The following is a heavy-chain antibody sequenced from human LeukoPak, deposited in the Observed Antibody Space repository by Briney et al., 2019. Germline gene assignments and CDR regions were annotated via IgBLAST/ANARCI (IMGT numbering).Heavy chain of an antibody. CDR2: ISAYNGNT. CDR3: ARSRWYYDSSGYTS. V-gene: IGHV1-18*01. J-gene: IGHJ1*01. Sequence: GASVKVSCKAPGYTFTSYGISWVRQAPGQGLEWMGWISAYNGNTNYAQKFQGRVTMTRDTSISTAYMELSRLRSDDTAVYYCARSRWYYDSSGYTSWGQGTLVTVSS. CDR1: GYTFTSYG. D-gene: IGHD3-22*01.